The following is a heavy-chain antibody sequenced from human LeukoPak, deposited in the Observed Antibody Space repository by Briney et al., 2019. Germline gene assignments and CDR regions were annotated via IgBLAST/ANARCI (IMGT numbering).Heavy chain of an antibody. CDR2: IYYSGST. CDR1: GGSISSYY. V-gene: IGHV4-59*01. D-gene: IGHD4-17*01. Sequence: SETLSLTCTVSGGSISSYYWSWIRQAPGKGLEWIGYIYYSGSTNNNPSPKSRVTISLDTSKHQFSVKLSSVTAADTAVYYCARGGTVTTGDYWGQGTLVTVSS. J-gene: IGHJ4*02. CDR3: ARGGTVTTGDY.